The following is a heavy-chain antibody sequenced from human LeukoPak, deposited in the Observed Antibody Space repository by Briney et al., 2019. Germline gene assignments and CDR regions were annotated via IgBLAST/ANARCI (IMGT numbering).Heavy chain of an antibody. J-gene: IGHJ4*02. CDR3: ARGSTVTPRLPFDY. D-gene: IGHD4-17*01. CDR1: GGSISSYY. Sequence: KPSETLSLTCTVSGGSISSYYWSWIRQPPGKGLEWIGYIYYSGSTNYNPSLKSRVTISVDTSKNQFSLKLSSVTAADTAVYYCARGSTVTPRLPFDYWGQGTLVTVSS. CDR2: IYYSGST. V-gene: IGHV4-59*01.